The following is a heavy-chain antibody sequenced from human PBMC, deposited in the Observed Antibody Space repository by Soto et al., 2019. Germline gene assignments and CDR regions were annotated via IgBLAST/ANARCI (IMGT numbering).Heavy chain of an antibody. CDR1: ELTFSSYA. V-gene: IGHV3-30-3*01. Sequence: SGGSKRVSWAAAELTFSSYAVHWVRQAPGKGLEWVAVISYDGSNKYYADSVKGRFTISRDNSKNTLYLQMNSLRAEDTAVYYCARDFRLRLNFDYWGQGTLVTVSS. D-gene: IGHD5-12*01. J-gene: IGHJ4*02. CDR3: ARDFRLRLNFDY. CDR2: ISYDGSNK.